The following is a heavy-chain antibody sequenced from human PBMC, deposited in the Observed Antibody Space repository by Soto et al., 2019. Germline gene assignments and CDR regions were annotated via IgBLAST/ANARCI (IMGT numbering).Heavy chain of an antibody. CDR2: IYYSGRT. V-gene: IGHV4-61*01. J-gene: IGHJ5*02. CDR3: SREYRSPGGFAP. D-gene: IGHD1-26*01. Sequence: QVQLQESGPGLVKPSETLSLTCTVSGGSVSSGSYYWTWIRQPPGKGLEWIGYIYYSGRTNYNPSLKSRVPIEVDTYKNQCSLKMSSLTAADTAVYFCSREYRSPGGFAPWGQGTLVTVSS. CDR1: GGSVSSGSYY.